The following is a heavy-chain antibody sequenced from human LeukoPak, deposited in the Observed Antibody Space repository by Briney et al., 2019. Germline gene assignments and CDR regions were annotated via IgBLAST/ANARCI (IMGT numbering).Heavy chain of an antibody. J-gene: IGHJ4*02. D-gene: IGHD1-26*01. Sequence: ASVKVSCKASGYTFTSYYMHWVRQAPGQGLEWMGIINPSSGSTSFAQKFQGRVTMTRDTSTSTVYMELSSLRSEDTAVYYCARDRAGLGHDWGQGTLVTVSS. CDR3: ARDRAGLGHD. V-gene: IGHV1-46*01. CDR1: GYTFTSYY. CDR2: INPSSGST.